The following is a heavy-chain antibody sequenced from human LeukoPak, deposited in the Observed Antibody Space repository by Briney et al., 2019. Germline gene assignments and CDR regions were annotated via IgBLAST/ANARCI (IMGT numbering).Heavy chain of an antibody. CDR3: AKELSQSHHYYGMDV. Sequence: GGSLRLSCAASGFTFSRHWMHWVRQAPGKGLEWVSRVNSDGSTTTYADSVKGRFTISRDNSKNTLYLQMNSLRAEDTAVYYCAKELSQSHHYYGMDVWGQGTTVTVSS. CDR1: GFTFSRHW. J-gene: IGHJ6*02. CDR2: VNSDGSTT. V-gene: IGHV3-74*01.